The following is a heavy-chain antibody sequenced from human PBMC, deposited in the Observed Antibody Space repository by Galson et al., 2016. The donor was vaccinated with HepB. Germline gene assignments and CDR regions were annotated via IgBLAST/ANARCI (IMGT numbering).Heavy chain of an antibody. J-gene: IGHJ3*01. Sequence: SVKVSCKVSGYTLIKLSMHWVRQAPGKGLEWMGGFDPEDGKTRYAQKFQGRVSMTDTSTDTACMELSSLRSEDTAVYYCATEMRNGFDVWGQGTMVTVSS. D-gene: IGHD2-8*01. CDR2: FDPEDGKT. CDR1: GYTLIKLS. CDR3: ATEMRNGFDV. V-gene: IGHV1-24*01.